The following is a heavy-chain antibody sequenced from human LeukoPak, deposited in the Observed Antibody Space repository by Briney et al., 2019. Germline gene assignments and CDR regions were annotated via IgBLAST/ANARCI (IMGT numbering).Heavy chain of an antibody. CDR3: ARDVGITGWYTFDY. CDR2: TYYRSKWYD. CDR1: GDSVSSKNGA. D-gene: IGHD6-19*01. Sequence: SQTLSLTCGISGDSVSSKNGAWNWIRQSPSRGLEWVGSTYYRSKWYDDYATSLQGRISISPDTSKNQFSLHLYSVTPEDTAVYYCARDVGITGWYTFDYWGQGILVTVSS. J-gene: IGHJ4*02. V-gene: IGHV6-1*01.